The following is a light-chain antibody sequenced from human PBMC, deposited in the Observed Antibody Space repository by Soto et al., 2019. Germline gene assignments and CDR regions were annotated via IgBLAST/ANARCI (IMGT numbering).Light chain of an antibody. V-gene: IGLV2-8*01. CDR3: SSFAGSNIWV. CDR1: NVGEYDY. CDR2: EVT. J-gene: IGLJ3*02. Sequence: QSALTQPPSASGSPGQSVTISCTGSNVGEYDYVSWYQQHPGKAPKLMIHEVTKRPSGVPDRFSGSKSGNTASLTVSGLQAEDESDYYCSSFAGSNIWVFGVWTQLTVL.